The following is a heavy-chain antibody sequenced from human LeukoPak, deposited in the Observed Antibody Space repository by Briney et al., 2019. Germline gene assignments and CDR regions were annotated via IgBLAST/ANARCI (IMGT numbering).Heavy chain of an antibody. V-gene: IGHV3-53*01. Sequence: PGGSLRLSCTVSGFTVSSNYMSWVRQAPGKGLEWVSVIYSDGTTYNADSVKGRFTISRDNSKNTLYLQINSLRAEDTAVYYCARGIAAAGTGLYNWGQGTLVTVSS. J-gene: IGHJ4*02. CDR3: ARGIAAAGTGLYN. D-gene: IGHD6-13*01. CDR1: GFTVSSNY. CDR2: IYSDGTT.